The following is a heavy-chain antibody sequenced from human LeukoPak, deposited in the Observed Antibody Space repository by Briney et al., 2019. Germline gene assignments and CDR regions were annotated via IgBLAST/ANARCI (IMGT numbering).Heavy chain of an antibody. Sequence: GGSLRLSCAASGFTFSSYAMRWVRQAPGKGLEWVSAISGSGGSTYYADYVKGRFTISRDNSKNPLYLQMNSLRAEDTAVYYCAKSAHYCSSTSCYYYYGMDVWGQGTTVTVSS. CDR3: AKSAHYCSSTSCYYYYGMDV. J-gene: IGHJ6*02. D-gene: IGHD2-2*01. CDR1: GFTFSSYA. V-gene: IGHV3-23*01. CDR2: ISGSGGST.